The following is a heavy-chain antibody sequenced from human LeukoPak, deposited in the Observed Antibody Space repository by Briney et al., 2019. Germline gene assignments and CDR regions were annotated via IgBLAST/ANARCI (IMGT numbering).Heavy chain of an antibody. CDR3: ARSQGTMTSPFDY. V-gene: IGHV3-21*06. J-gene: IGHJ4*02. Sequence: PGGSLRLSCAAPEFTFSNYAMNWVRQALGKGLEWVSYISASSSYIYYADSVKGRFTISRDNANNSLYLQMNSLRAEDTAVYYCARSQGTMTSPFDYWGQGTLVTVSS. CDR1: EFTFSNYA. CDR2: ISASSSYI. D-gene: IGHD3-22*01.